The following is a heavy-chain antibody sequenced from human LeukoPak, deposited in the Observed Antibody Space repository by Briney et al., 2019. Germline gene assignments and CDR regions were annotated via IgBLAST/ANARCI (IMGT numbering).Heavy chain of an antibody. J-gene: IGHJ3*02. CDR2: IYYSGST. CDR3: ARYRNEALFAFDI. V-gene: IGHV4-59*01. Sequence: ETLSLTCTVSGGSISSYYWSWIRQPPGKGLEWIGYIYYSGSTNYNPSLKSRVTTSVDTSKNQFSLRLNSVTAADTAVYYCARYRNEALFAFDIWGQGTMVTVSS. CDR1: GGSISSYY. D-gene: IGHD3-16*02.